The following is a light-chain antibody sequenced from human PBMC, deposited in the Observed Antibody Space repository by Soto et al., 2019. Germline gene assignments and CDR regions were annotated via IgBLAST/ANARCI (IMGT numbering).Light chain of an antibody. CDR1: QSVNNY. CDR2: DAS. J-gene: IGKJ3*01. V-gene: IGKV3-11*01. CDR3: QQRSNWPPVT. Sequence: EIVLTQSPATLSLSPGETATLSCRASQSVNNYLAWYQQKPGQAPRLLIHDASNRATGIPARSSGSGSGTDFTLTISSLEPEDFAVYYCQQRSNWPPVTFGPGTKVDIK.